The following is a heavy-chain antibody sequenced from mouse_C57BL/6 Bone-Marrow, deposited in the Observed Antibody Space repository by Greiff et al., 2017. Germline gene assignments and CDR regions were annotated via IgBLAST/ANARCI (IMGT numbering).Heavy chain of an antibody. CDR2: ISDGGSYT. CDR3: ARDRGQLRLNYFDY. V-gene: IGHV5-4*01. Sequence: EVMLVESGGGLVKPGGSLKLSCAASGFTFSSYAMSWVRQTPEKRLEWVATISDGGSYTYYPDNVKGRFTISRVNAKNNLYLQMSHLKSEDTAMYYCARDRGQLRLNYFDYWGQGTTLTVSS. J-gene: IGHJ2*01. D-gene: IGHD3-2*02. CDR1: GFTFSSYA.